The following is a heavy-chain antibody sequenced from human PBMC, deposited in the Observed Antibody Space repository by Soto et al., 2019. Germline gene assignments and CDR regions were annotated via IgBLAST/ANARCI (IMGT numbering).Heavy chain of an antibody. CDR3: ARDSEYYDFWSGYYPDY. V-gene: IGHV1-18*01. Sequence: QVQLVQSGAEVKKPGASVKVSCKASGYTFTSYGITWVRQAPGQGLEWMGWISAYNGNTNYAQKLQGRVTMTTDTSTSTAYMELRSLRSDDTAVYYCARDSEYYDFWSGYYPDYWGQGTLVTVSS. J-gene: IGHJ4*02. CDR2: ISAYNGNT. D-gene: IGHD3-3*01. CDR1: GYTFTSYG.